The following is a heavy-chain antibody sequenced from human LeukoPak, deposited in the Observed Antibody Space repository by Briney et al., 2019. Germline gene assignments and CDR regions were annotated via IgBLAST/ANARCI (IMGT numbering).Heavy chain of an antibody. D-gene: IGHD1-14*01. J-gene: IGHJ3*02. CDR3: ARHRETDYAFDI. V-gene: IGHV3-48*03. CDR2: ISSSGRTI. Sequence: GGSLRLSCAASGFPFSSYEMNWVRQAPGKGLEWVSYISSSGRTIYYADSVKGRFTISRDNAKNSLYLQMNSLRAEDTAVYYCARHRETDYAFDIWGQGTVVTVSS. CDR1: GFPFSSYE.